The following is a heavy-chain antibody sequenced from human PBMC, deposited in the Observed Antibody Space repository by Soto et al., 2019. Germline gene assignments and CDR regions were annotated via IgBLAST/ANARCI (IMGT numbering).Heavy chain of an antibody. V-gene: IGHV3-23*01. CDR3: AKDLLSYCSGGSCYSPGAFDI. CDR1: GFTFSSYA. CDR2: ISGSGGST. D-gene: IGHD2-15*01. Sequence: GGSLRLSCAASGFTFSSYAMSWVRQAPGKGLEWVSAISGSGGSTYYADSVKGRFTISRDNSKNTLYLQMNSLRAEDTAVYYCAKDLLSYCSGGSCYSPGAFDIWGQGTMVTVSS. J-gene: IGHJ3*02.